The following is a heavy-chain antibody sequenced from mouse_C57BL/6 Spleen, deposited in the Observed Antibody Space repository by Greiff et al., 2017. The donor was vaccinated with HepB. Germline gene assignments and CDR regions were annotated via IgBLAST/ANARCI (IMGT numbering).Heavy chain of an antibody. CDR1: GYTFTSYW. Sequence: QVQLQQPGAELLRPGSSVKLSCKASGYTFTSYWMDWVKLRPGQGLELIGNIYPSDSETHYNQKFKDKATLTVDKSSSTAYMQLSSLTSEDSAVYYCARSKSYSYWYFDVWGTGTPVTVSS. D-gene: IGHD1-1*01. V-gene: IGHV1-61*01. CDR3: ARSKSYSYWYFDV. J-gene: IGHJ1*03. CDR2: IYPSDSET.